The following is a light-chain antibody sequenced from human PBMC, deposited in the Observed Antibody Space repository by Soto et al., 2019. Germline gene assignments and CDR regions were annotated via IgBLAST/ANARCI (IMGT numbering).Light chain of an antibody. CDR3: QQSYTNPIT. J-gene: IGKJ5*01. CDR1: QSIGSY. Sequence: DIQMTQSPSYLSPSVGDRVTITCRASQSIGSYFSWYQQKPGKXPXPLIYTASTLQSGVPSRFSAGESGKDFTLPISSLQLEDFATYYCQQSYTNPITFGQGTRVE. V-gene: IGKV1-39*01. CDR2: TAS.